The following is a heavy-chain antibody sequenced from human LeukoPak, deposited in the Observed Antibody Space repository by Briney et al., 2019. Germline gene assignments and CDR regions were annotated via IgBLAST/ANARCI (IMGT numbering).Heavy chain of an antibody. J-gene: IGHJ4*02. CDR3: AKDSSSWYLDY. CDR1: GFTFDDYT. V-gene: IGHV3-43*01. Sequence: RGSLRLSCAASGFTFDDYTMHWVRQAPGKGLEWVSLIGWNGGSTYYADSVKGRFTISRDNSKNSLYLQMNSLRTEDTAFYYCAKDSSSWYLDYWGQGTLVTVSS. D-gene: IGHD6-13*01. CDR2: IGWNGGST.